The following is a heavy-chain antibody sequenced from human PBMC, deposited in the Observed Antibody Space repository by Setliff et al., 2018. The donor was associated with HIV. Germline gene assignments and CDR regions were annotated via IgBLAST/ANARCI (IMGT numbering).Heavy chain of an antibody. J-gene: IGHJ3*01. V-gene: IGHV1-18*01. Sequence: ASVKVSCKASGGTFSSYAISWVRQAPGQGLEWMGWISGYNDNTKYVQKLQGRVTMTTDTSTSTVYMELRSLRSDDTAVYYCARVPYRSAWFSGGHDAFDVWGQGTMVTVSS. CDR2: ISGYNDNT. CDR1: GGTFSSYA. CDR3: ARVPYRSAWFSGGHDAFDV. D-gene: IGHD6-19*01.